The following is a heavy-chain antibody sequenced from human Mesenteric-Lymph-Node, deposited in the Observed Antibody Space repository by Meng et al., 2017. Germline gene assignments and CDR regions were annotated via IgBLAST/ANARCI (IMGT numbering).Heavy chain of an antibody. CDR1: GYTFTSYA. CDR3: ARIAAAGHFDY. D-gene: IGHD6-13*01. CDR2: INAGNGNT. V-gene: IGHV1-3*01. J-gene: IGHJ4*02. Sequence: QVQRVQSGAEVNKPGASVKVSCKASGYTFTSYAMHWVRQAPGQRLEWMGWINAGNGNTKYSQKFQGRVTITRDTSASTAYMELSSLRAEDTAVYYCARIAAAGHFDYWGQGTLVTVSS.